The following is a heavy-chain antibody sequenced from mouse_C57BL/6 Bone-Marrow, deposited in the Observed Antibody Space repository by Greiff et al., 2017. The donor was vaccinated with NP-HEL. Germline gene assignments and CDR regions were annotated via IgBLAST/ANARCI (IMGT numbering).Heavy chain of an antibody. Sequence: QVQLQQSGAELVRPGTSVKMSCKASGYTFTNYWIGWAKQRPGHGLEWIGDIYPGGGYTNYNEKFKGKATLTADKSSSTAYMQFSSLTSEDSAIYYCAREVGYSNYLHFDYWGQGTTLTVSS. CDR1: GYTFTNYW. CDR3: AREVGYSNYLHFDY. J-gene: IGHJ2*01. V-gene: IGHV1-63*01. CDR2: IYPGGGYT. D-gene: IGHD2-5*01.